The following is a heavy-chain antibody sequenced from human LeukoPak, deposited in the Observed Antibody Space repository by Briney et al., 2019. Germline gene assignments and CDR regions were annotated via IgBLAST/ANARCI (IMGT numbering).Heavy chain of an antibody. D-gene: IGHD2-15*01. V-gene: IGHV3-21*01. Sequence: GGSLRLSCAASGFTFSGYSMNWVRQAPGKGLEWVSSISSSSSYIYYADSVRGRFTISRDNAKNSLYLQMNSLRAEDTAVYYCAREQIVVVVAASDAFDIWGQGTMVTVSS. CDR1: GFTFSGYS. CDR3: AREQIVVVVAASDAFDI. CDR2: ISSSSSYI. J-gene: IGHJ3*02.